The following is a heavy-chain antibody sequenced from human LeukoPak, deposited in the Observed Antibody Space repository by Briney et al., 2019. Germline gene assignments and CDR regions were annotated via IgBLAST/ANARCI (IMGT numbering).Heavy chain of an antibody. CDR3: ARGGDSTYYDFWSGYYTGIYRYYYYMDV. V-gene: IGHV4-34*01. D-gene: IGHD3-3*01. CDR2: INHSGNT. Sequence: SETLSLTCAVYGGSFSGYNWRWIRQPPGKGLEWIGEINHSGNTKYNPSLKSRVTISVDTSKNQFSLKLSSVTAADTAVYYCARGGDSTYYDFWSGYYTGIYRYYYYMDVWGKGTTVTVSS. J-gene: IGHJ6*03. CDR1: GGSFSGYN.